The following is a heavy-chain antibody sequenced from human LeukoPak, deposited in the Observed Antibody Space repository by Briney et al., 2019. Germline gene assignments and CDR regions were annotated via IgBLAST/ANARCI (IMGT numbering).Heavy chain of an antibody. V-gene: IGHV4-39*07. D-gene: IGHD3-10*01. CDR3: ASADSGSFYIAY. Sequence: SETLSLTCTVSGGSISNNYVYWAWIRQPPGKGLEWIGTIYYSGGTYYNPSLNSRVTVSIDTSKNQFSLKLSSVTAADTAVYYCASADSGSFYIAYSGQGTLVTVFS. CDR1: GGSISNNYVY. J-gene: IGHJ4*02. CDR2: IYYSGGT.